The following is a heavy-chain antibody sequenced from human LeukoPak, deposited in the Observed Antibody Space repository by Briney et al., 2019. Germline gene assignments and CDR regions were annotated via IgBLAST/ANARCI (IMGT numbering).Heavy chain of an antibody. V-gene: IGHV6-1*01. CDR1: GDSVSSNNVA. CDR2: TYYRSNWYN. CDR3: ALGAAGTYNY. J-gene: IGHJ4*02. Sequence: SQTLSVTCVISGDSVSSNNVAWNWISQSPARGLEGLGRTYYRSNWYNDYAASVKSRITIKPDTSKNQFSLQLNSVTPEDTAVYYCALGAAGTYNYWGQGTLVTVSS. D-gene: IGHD6-13*01.